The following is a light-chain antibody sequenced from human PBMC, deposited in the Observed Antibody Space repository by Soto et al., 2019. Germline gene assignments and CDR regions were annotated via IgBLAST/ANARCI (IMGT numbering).Light chain of an antibody. CDR2: GAS. V-gene: IGKV3-15*01. CDR3: QQYNNWPPLT. J-gene: IGKJ4*01. CDR1: QSVSSN. Sequence: EIVMTQSPATLSVSPGERATLSCRASQSVSSNLAWYQQKPGQAPRLLIYGASTRATGIPARFSGSGSGTEFTLTISSLQSEDFAVCYCQQYNNWPPLTFGGGTKGEIK.